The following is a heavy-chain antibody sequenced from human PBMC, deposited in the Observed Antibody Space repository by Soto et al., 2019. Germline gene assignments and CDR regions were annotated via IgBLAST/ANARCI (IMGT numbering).Heavy chain of an antibody. CDR3: ERGGADTAMANEY. D-gene: IGHD5-18*01. CDR2: INPDGSST. Sequence: QPGGSLRLSCAASGFTFSRYWMHWVRQAPGKGLVWVSRINPDGSSTNYADSVKGRFTISRDSAKNTLYLQVNSARVEDTAVYYCERGGADTAMANEYWGQGTLVTVSS. CDR1: GFTFSRYW. J-gene: IGHJ4*02. V-gene: IGHV3-74*01.